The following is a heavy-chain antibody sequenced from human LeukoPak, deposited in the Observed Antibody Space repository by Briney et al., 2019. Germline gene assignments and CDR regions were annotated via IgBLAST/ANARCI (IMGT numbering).Heavy chain of an antibody. Sequence: GGSLRLSCAASGFTFNNYTVHWVRQAPGKGLEWVSGISGSADSTKYADSVKGRFTISRDNSKKTLYVRMNSLRAEDTAIYYCAKDQAAPVDYFDYWGQGTLVTVSS. CDR1: GFTFNNYT. J-gene: IGHJ4*02. CDR3: AKDQAAPVDYFDY. CDR2: ISGSADST. V-gene: IGHV3-23*01. D-gene: IGHD6-13*01.